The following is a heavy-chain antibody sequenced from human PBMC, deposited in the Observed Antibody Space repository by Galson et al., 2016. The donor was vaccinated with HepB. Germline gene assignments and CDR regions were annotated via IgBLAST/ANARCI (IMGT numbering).Heavy chain of an antibody. Sequence: SLRLSCAGSGFTFSRYNMNWVRQAPGKGLEWLADISISGSTVYYADSVKGRFTISRDNDKNSVYLQMDSLRDEDTAVYCCAREADFYDSTGCFPPFAYWGQGILVTVSS. D-gene: IGHD3-22*01. CDR1: GFTFSRYN. CDR2: ISISGSTV. CDR3: AREADFYDSTGCFPPFAY. J-gene: IGHJ4*02. V-gene: IGHV3-48*03.